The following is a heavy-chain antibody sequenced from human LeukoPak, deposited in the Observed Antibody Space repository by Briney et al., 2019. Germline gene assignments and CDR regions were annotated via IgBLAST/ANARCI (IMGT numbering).Heavy chain of an antibody. CDR3: ARANDFWSGSSGDY. CDR2: ISAYNGNT. D-gene: IGHD3-3*01. J-gene: IGHJ4*02. Sequence: ASVKVSCKASGGTFSSYAISWVRQAPGQGLEWMGWISAYNGNTNYAQKLQGRVTMTTDTSTSTAYMELRSLRSDDTAVYYCARANDFWSGSSGDYWGQGTLVTVSS. CDR1: GGTFSSYA. V-gene: IGHV1-18*01.